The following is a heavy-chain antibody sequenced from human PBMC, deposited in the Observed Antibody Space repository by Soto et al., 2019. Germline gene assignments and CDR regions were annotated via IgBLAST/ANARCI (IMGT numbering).Heavy chain of an antibody. D-gene: IGHD3-10*01. CDR2: ISYDGSNK. J-gene: IGHJ6*02. Sequence: QVQLVESGGGVVQPGRSLRLSCAASGFTFSSYGMHWVRQAPGKGLEWVAVISYDGSNKYYADSVKGRFTISRDNSKNTLYLQMNSLRAEDTAVYYCAIELMVRGVIMLGYYYYYGMDVWGQGTTVTVSS. V-gene: IGHV3-30*03. CDR1: GFTFSSYG. CDR3: AIELMVRGVIMLGYYYYYGMDV.